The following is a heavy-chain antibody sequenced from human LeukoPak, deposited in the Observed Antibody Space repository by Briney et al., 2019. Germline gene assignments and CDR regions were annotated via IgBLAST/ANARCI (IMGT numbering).Heavy chain of an antibody. CDR1: GFTFSSYE. D-gene: IGHD1-26*01. Sequence: GGSLRLSCAASGFTFSSYEMNWVRQAPGKGLEWVSYISSSGSTIYYADSVKGRFTISRDNSKNTLYLQMNSLKTEDTAVYYCTTDGVGVEGATYDNWGQGTLVTVSS. CDR3: TTDGVGVEGATYDN. V-gene: IGHV3-48*03. J-gene: IGHJ4*02. CDR2: ISSSGSTI.